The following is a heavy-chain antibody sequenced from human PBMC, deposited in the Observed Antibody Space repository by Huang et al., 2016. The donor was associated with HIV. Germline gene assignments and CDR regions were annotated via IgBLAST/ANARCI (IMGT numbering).Heavy chain of an antibody. CDR2: INPGDNSK. CDR3: ARSGGAYMDNWLDH. D-gene: IGHD3-16*01. CDR1: GYTFSSNY. V-gene: IGHV1-46*01. J-gene: IGHJ5*02. Sequence: VQLVQSGAAEKKPGASVKVSCKASGYTFSSNYIHWVRQDPGLGFEGRGIINPGDNSKTIAPKFRGRLTMTRDTSTSTVYMELNSLTSHDTAVYYCARSGGAYMDNWLDHWGQGTLVTVSS.